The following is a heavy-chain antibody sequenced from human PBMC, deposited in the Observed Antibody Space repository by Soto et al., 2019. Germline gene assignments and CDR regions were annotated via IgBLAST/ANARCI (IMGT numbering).Heavy chain of an antibody. CDR1: GFTFDDYA. Sequence: EVQLVESGGGLVQPGRSLRLSCAASGFTFDDYAMHWVRQAPGKGLEWVSGISWNSGSIGYADSVKGRFTISRDNAKNYRYLKMNSLRAEDTALYYCAKNKRVVVAATPYYYYYYYMDVWGKGTTVTLSS. CDR3: AKNKRVVVAATPYYYYYYYMDV. CDR2: ISWNSGSI. V-gene: IGHV3-9*01. D-gene: IGHD2-15*01. J-gene: IGHJ6*03.